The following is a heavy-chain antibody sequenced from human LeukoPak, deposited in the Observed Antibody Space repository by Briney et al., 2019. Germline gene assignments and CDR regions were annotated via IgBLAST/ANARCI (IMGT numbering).Heavy chain of an antibody. J-gene: IGHJ4*02. V-gene: IGHV3-7*03. CDR2: IKQDGSEK. D-gene: IGHD6-19*01. Sequence: GGSLRLSCAASGFTFSSYWTSWVRQAPGKGLEWVANIKQDGSEKYYVDSVKGRFTISRDNAKNSLYLQMNSLRAEDTAVYYCARGWLVDCWGQGTLVTVSS. CDR3: ARGWLVDC. CDR1: GFTFSSYW.